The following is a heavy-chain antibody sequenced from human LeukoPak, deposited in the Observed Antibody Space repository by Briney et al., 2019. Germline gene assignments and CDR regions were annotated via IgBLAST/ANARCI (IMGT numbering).Heavy chain of an antibody. CDR3: ARTVVAAEDYFDY. V-gene: IGHV4-30-4*08. J-gene: IGHJ4*02. Sequence: SETLSLTCTVSGGSISSGDYYWSWIRQPPGKGLEWIGYIYYSGSTYYNPSLKSRVTISVDTSKNQFSLKLSSATAADTAVYYCARTVVAAEDYFDYWGQGTLVTVSS. CDR2: IYYSGST. CDR1: GGSISSGDYY. D-gene: IGHD2-15*01.